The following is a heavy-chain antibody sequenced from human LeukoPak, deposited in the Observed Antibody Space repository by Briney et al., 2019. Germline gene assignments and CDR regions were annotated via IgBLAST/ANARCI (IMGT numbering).Heavy chain of an antibody. Sequence: PGGSLRLSCAASGFTFNFLTMHWVRQAPGKGLEWVAVISYDGRNKYYADSVKGRFTISRDNSKNTLYLQMNSLRAEDTAVYYCARELKPYSSGWYQAGDYWGQGTLVTVSS. V-gene: IGHV3-30*04. D-gene: IGHD6-19*01. J-gene: IGHJ4*02. CDR2: ISYDGRNK. CDR1: GFTFNFLT. CDR3: ARELKPYSSGWYQAGDY.